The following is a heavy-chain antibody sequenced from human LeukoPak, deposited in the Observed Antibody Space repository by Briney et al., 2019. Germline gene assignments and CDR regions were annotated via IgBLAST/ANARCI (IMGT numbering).Heavy chain of an antibody. CDR1: GGSFSGYY. D-gene: IGHD5-18*01. CDR2: INHSGST. V-gene: IGHV4-34*01. J-gene: IGHJ4*02. Sequence: SETLSLTCAVYGGSFSGYYWSRIRQPPGKGLEWIGEINHSGSTNYNPSLKSRVTISVDTSKNQFSLKLSSVTAADTAVYYCASPGYSYGNYYFDYWGQGTLVTVSS. CDR3: ASPGYSYGNYYFDY.